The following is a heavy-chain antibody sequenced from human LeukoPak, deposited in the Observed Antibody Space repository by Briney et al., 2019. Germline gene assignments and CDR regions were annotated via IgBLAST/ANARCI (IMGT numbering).Heavy chain of an antibody. V-gene: IGHV3-11*01. CDR2: ITTSDSTI. CDR3: ARGGSDADY. J-gene: IGHJ4*02. Sequence: GGSLTLSCAASGFTFSDYYMSWIRQAPGKGLEGVSYITTSDSTIYYAESVKGRFTISRDNAKNSLYLQMNSLRAEDTAVYYCARGGSDADYWGQGTLVTVSS. CDR1: GFTFSDYY. D-gene: IGHD3-10*01.